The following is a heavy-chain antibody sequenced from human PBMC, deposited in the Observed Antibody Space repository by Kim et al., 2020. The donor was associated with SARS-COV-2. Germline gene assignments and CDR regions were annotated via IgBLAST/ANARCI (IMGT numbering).Heavy chain of an antibody. Sequence: GGSLRLSCVASGFTFSTSPMGWVRQAPGKGLEWVSRISWDGTRTYYADSVKGRVTMSSDKSTNMLYLHMNSLRVEDTAVYYCAKGVINSGFDYWGQGT. CDR1: GFTFSTSP. J-gene: IGHJ4*02. CDR3: AKGVINSGFDY. V-gene: IGHV3-23*01. CDR2: ISWDGTRT. D-gene: IGHD1-26*01.